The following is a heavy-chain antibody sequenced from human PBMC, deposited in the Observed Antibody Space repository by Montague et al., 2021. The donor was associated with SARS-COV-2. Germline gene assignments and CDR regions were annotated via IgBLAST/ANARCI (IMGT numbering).Heavy chain of an antibody. D-gene: IGHD5-24*01. CDR2: TNHNGGT. J-gene: IGHJ5*02. CDR1: GVSLSGAF. Sequence: SETLSLTCAVSGVSLSGAFWSWVRQPPGKRLEWNGETNHNGGTNYNPSLRSRVTISVDTSKNQFSLNLKSVSAADTAVYFCARPFGNNGYNRFDPWGQGTLVTVSS. V-gene: IGHV4-34*01. CDR3: ARPFGNNGYNRFDP.